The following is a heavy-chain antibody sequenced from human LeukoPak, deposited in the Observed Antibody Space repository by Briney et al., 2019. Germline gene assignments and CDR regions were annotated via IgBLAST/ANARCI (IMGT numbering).Heavy chain of an antibody. V-gene: IGHV4-34*01. Sequence: PSETLSLTCAVYGGSFSGYYWSWIRQPPGKGLEWIGEINHSGSTNYNPSLKSRVTISVDTSKNQFSLKLSSVTAADTALYYCARVRVVVASALIYYYYYMDVWGKGTTVTVSS. D-gene: IGHD2-2*01. J-gene: IGHJ6*03. CDR3: ARVRVVVASALIYYYYYMDV. CDR2: INHSGST. CDR1: GGSFSGYY.